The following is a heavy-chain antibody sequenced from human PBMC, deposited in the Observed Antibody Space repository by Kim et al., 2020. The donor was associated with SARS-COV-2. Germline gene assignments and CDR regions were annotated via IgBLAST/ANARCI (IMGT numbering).Heavy chain of an antibody. CDR2: ISYSGRT. V-gene: IGHV4-31*03. CDR3: ARDRSPHYNFDY. D-gene: IGHD4-4*01. Sequence: SETLSLTCTVSGDSIGSDDYYWSWIRQYPGKGLEWIGNISYSGRTYYNPSLKSRVTISVDTSKNQFSLDLNSVTAADAAVYYCARDRSPHYNFDYWGQGTLVTVSS. J-gene: IGHJ4*02. CDR1: GDSIGSDDYY.